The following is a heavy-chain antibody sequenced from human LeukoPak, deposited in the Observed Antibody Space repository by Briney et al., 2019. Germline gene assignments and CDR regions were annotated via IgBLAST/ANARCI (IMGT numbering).Heavy chain of an antibody. Sequence: PGGSLRLSCAASGFTFSSYAMSWVRQAPGKGLEWVSAISGSGSSTYYADSVKGRFTISRDNSKNTLYLQMNSLRAEDTAVYYCAKGSDDSSGYYYRYYYYYMDVWGKGTTVTVSS. D-gene: IGHD3-22*01. CDR2: ISGSGSST. J-gene: IGHJ6*03. CDR1: GFTFSSYA. V-gene: IGHV3-23*01. CDR3: AKGSDDSSGYYYRYYYYYMDV.